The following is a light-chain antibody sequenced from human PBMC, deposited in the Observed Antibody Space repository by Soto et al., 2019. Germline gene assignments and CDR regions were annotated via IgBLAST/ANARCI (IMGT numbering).Light chain of an antibody. CDR2: KAS. J-gene: IGKJ5*01. CDR1: QSISRL. Sequence: DIQMTQSPSTLSASVGDRVTITCRASQSISRLLAWYQQKPGRAPTLLIYKASTLESGAPLRFSGSGSGTEFTLTISSLQPDDFATYYCQQYDSYPLTFGQGTRLDIK. CDR3: QQYDSYPLT. V-gene: IGKV1-5*03.